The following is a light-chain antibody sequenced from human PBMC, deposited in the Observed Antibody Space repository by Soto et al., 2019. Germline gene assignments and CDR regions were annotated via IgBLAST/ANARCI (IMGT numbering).Light chain of an antibody. CDR3: QQYGGSPQT. CDR2: GAS. Sequence: DIVLTQSPGTLSLSPGERATLSCRASESVSSTYLAWYQQKPGQAPSLLIYGASSRPTDIPDRFSGSGSGTDFTLTISRLEPEGVAVYYCQQYGGSPQTFGQGTKLEIK. V-gene: IGKV3-20*01. J-gene: IGKJ2*01. CDR1: ESVSSTY.